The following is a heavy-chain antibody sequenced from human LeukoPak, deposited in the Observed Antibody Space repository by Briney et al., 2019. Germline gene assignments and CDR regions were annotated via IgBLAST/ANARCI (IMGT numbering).Heavy chain of an antibody. V-gene: IGHV1-69*11. CDR1: GGTFRGYA. CDR2: VIPILGRS. J-gene: IGHJ1*01. Sequence: ASVKVSCKASGGTFRGYAVSWVRQAPGQGLEWMGRVIPILGRSDSAQNFQGRVTLTTDESTTTAYLELSSLTSEDTAIYYCARGEGYSYGNFYLWGQGTLVIVSS. D-gene: IGHD5-18*01. CDR3: ARGEGYSYGNFYL.